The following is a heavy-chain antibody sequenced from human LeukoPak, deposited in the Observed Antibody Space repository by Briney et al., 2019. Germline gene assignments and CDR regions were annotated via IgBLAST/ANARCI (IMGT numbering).Heavy chain of an antibody. D-gene: IGHD5-18*01. Sequence: VGSLRLSCAASGFTFSNYWVHWVRQTPGKGLVWVSRTNPDGSDTNYADSVKGRFTVSRDNAKKTAYLQMNSLRVEDTGVYYCVRDSPTASYWGQGTLVTVSS. CDR2: TNPDGSDT. V-gene: IGHV3-74*01. CDR3: VRDSPTASY. CDR1: GFTFSNYW. J-gene: IGHJ1*01.